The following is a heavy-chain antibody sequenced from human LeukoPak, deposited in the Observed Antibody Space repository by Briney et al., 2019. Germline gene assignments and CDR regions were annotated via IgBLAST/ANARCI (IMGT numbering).Heavy chain of an antibody. V-gene: IGHV4-34*01. CDR2: INHSGST. CDR1: GGSFSAYY. D-gene: IGHD2-15*01. Sequence: WETLALTCAVSGGSFSAYYWSWIRQPPGKGLEWIAEINHSGSTNHNPSLKRRVTISVDTSKNQFSLKLSSVTAADTAVYYCARRCSGGTCYNYGGQGTLVTVPS. CDR3: ARRCSGGTCYNY. J-gene: IGHJ4*02.